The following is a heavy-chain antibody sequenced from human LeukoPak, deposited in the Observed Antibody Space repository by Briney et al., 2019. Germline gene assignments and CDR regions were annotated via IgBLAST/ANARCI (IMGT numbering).Heavy chain of an antibody. J-gene: IGHJ5*02. V-gene: IGHV3-23*01. CDR3: AKDKVGASWFDP. Sequence: GGSLRLSCAGSEFTFSSFAMSWVRQAPGKGLEWVSGISGSGAGTYYADSVKGRFTISRDNSKNTLFLQMSSLRAEDTAVYYCAKDKVGASWFDPWGQGTLVTVSS. D-gene: IGHD1-26*01. CDR1: EFTFSSFA. CDR2: ISGSGAGT.